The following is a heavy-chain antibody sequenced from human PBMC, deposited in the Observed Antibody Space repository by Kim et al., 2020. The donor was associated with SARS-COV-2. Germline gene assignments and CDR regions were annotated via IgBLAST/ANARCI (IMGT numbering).Heavy chain of an antibody. D-gene: IGHD2-2*02. V-gene: IGHV3-23*01. CDR3: AKELSAIPPYGMDV. J-gene: IGHJ6*02. Sequence: ADSVKGRFTIYRDNSKNTLYVQMNSLRVEDTAVYYCAKELSAIPPYGMDVWGQGTTVTVSS.